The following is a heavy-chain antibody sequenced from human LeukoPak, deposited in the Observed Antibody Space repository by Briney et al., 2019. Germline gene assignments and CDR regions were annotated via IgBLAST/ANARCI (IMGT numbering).Heavy chain of an antibody. Sequence: PSETLSLTCSVPGGSISSYYWSWIRRPAGKGLEWIGRIYTSGSTNYNPSLKSRVTMSVDTSKNQFSLKLSSVTAADTAVYYCARDRYYYDSSSYRFDYWGRGTLVTVSS. CDR2: IYTSGST. D-gene: IGHD3-22*01. CDR1: GGSISSYY. V-gene: IGHV4-4*07. J-gene: IGHJ4*02. CDR3: ARDRYYYDSSSYRFDY.